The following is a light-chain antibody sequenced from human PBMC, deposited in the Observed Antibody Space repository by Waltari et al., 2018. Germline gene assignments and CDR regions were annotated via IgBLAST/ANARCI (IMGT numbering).Light chain of an antibody. CDR3: SSYTSSSTV. CDR1: SSDVGGYNS. Sequence: QSALPQPASVSGSPGQSITISCTGTSSDVGGYNSVPWYQQHPGKAPKLMISEVSNRPSGVSNRFSGSKSGNTASLTISGLQAEDEADYYCSSYTSSSTVFGTGTKVTVL. J-gene: IGLJ1*01. V-gene: IGLV2-14*01. CDR2: EVS.